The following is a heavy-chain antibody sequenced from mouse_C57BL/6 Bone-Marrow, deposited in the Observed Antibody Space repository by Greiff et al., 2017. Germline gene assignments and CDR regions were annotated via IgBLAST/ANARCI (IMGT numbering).Heavy chain of an antibody. V-gene: IGHV7-1*01. J-gene: IGHJ4*01. CDR1: GFTFSDFY. CDR2: SRHKANDYTT. CDR3: ARDGYYAYYAMDY. D-gene: IGHD1-1*01. Sequence: EVTVVESGGGLVQSGRSLRLSCATSGFTFSDFYMEWVRQAPGQGLEWIAASRHKANDYTTEYSASVKGRFIVSRDTSQSIRYLQMNALRAEDTAIYYCARDGYYAYYAMDYWGQGTSVTVSS.